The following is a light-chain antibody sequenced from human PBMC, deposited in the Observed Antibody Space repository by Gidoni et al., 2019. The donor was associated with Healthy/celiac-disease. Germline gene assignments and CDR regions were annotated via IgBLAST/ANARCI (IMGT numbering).Light chain of an antibody. J-gene: IGKJ3*01. CDR1: QSIISY. Sequence: DIQMTQSPSSLSASVADRVTITCRASQSIISYLNSYQQKPGKAPKLLIYAASSLQSGVPSRLSGRGFGTDFTLTISSLQPEDFATYYCHQSYSTPVFGPGTKVDIK. CDR2: AAS. V-gene: IGKV1-39*01. CDR3: HQSYSTPV.